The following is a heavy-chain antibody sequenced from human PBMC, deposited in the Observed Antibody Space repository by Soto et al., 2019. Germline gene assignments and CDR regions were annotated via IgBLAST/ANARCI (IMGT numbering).Heavy chain of an antibody. Sequence: QVQLVQSGAEVKKPGASVKVSCKASGYTFTSYYMHWVRQAPGQGLEWMGIINPSGGSTSYAQKFRGRATMTRDSSTSTVYMGLSSLRSEDSAVYYCARGPQETWIQLKWWFVPWGQGTLVTVSS. CDR1: GYTFTSYY. V-gene: IGHV1-46*01. J-gene: IGHJ5*02. D-gene: IGHD5-18*01. CDR2: INPSGGST. CDR3: ARGPQETWIQLKWWFVP.